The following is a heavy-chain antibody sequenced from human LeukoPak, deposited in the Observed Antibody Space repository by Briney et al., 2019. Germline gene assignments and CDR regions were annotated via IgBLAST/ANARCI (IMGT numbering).Heavy chain of an antibody. CDR1: GFTFSNYA. J-gene: IGHJ6*02. D-gene: IGHD3-16*01. V-gene: IGHV3-66*01. Sequence: GGSLRLSCVASGFTFSNYAMAWVRQAPGKGLEWVSVINSGGATSYADSVKGRLTISRDNSKNTLYLQMSSLRAEDTAVYYCARDGDGMDVWGQGTTVTVSS. CDR3: ARDGDGMDV. CDR2: INSGGAT.